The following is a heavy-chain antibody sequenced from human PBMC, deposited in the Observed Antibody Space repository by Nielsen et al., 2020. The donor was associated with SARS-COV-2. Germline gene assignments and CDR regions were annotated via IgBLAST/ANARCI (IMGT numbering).Heavy chain of an antibody. Sequence: SETLSLTCSVSGASISSSSLYWGWIRQTPGKGLEWIGSIYYTGSTYYNPSLKSRVTISVDTSKNHFSLKLISVTAADTAVYYCASQDSGIFGGLSEFDPWGQGTLVTVSS. CDR3: ASQDSGIFGGLSEFDP. J-gene: IGHJ5*02. CDR2: IYYTGST. V-gene: IGHV4-39*02. CDR1: GASISSSSLY. D-gene: IGHD3-3*01.